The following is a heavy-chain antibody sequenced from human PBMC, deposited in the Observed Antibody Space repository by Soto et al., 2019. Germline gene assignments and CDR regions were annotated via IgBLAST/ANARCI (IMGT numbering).Heavy chain of an antibody. V-gene: IGHV1-69*13. D-gene: IGHD2-2*02. CDR1: GGTSSSNA. Sequence: ASVKVSCKASGGTSSSNAISWVRQAPGQGLEWMGGITLIFGTANYAQKFQGRVTITADESTTTAYMELSSLRSEDTAVYYCASSXVPAAIGFGYYYYGMDVWGQGTTVTVSS. CDR2: ITLIFGTA. CDR3: ASSXVPAAIGFGYYYYGMDV. J-gene: IGHJ6*02.